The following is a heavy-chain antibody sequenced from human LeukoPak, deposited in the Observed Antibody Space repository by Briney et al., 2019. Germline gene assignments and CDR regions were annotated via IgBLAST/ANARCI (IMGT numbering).Heavy chain of an antibody. J-gene: IGHJ4*02. CDR3: ARARRILRNGFDY. CDR1: GGSFSGYY. D-gene: IGHD5/OR15-5a*01. V-gene: IGHV4-34*01. CDR2: INHSGST. Sequence: ASETLSLTCAVYGGSFSGYYWSWLRQPPGKGLEWIGEINHSGSTNYNPSLKSRVTISVDTSKNQFSLKLSSVTAADTTVYYCARARRILRNGFDYWGQGTLVTVSS.